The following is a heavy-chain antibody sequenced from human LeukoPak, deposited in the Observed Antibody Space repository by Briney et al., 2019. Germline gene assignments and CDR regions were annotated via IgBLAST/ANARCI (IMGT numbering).Heavy chain of an antibody. D-gene: IGHD1-26*01. V-gene: IGHV3-48*01. CDR2: ISSSSSTI. Sequence: GGSLRLSCAASGFTFSSYSMNWVRQAPGKGLEWVSYISSSSSTIYYADSVKGRFTISRDNAKNSLYLQMNSLRAEDTAVYYCARGSTYDYWGQGTLVTVSS. J-gene: IGHJ4*02. CDR3: ARGSTYDY. CDR1: GFTFSSYS.